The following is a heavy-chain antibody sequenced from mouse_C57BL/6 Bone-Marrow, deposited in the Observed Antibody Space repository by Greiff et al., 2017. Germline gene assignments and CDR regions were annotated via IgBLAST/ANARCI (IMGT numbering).Heavy chain of an antibody. CDR2: ISSGGSYT. Sequence: EVKLVESGGDLVKPGGSLKLSCAASGFTFSSYGMSWVRQTPDKRLEWVATISSGGSYTYYPDSVKGRFTISGDNAKNTLYLQMSSLKSEDKARYYYSRRRRVDVWGRGTGVTVTA. CDR3: SRRRRVDV. J-gene: IGHJ1*03. V-gene: IGHV5-6*02. CDR1: GFTFSSYG.